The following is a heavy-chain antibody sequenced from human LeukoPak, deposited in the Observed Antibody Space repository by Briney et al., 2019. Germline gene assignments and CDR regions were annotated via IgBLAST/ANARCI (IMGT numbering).Heavy chain of an antibody. Sequence: GASVKVSCKASGYTFTSYYMHWVRQAPGQGLEWMGIINPSGGSTSYAQKFQGRVTMTRDTSTSTVYMELSSLRSEDTAVYYCARANYDYVWGSYRYWFDPWGQGTLVTVSS. J-gene: IGHJ5*02. D-gene: IGHD3-16*02. CDR1: GYTFTSYY. CDR2: INPSGGST. CDR3: ARANYDYVWGSYRYWFDP. V-gene: IGHV1-46*01.